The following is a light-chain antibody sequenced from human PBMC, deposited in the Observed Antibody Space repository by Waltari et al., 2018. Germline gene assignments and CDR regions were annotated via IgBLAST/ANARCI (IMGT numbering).Light chain of an antibody. J-gene: IGLJ2*01. CDR1: SGSIASNH. CDR2: ENK. V-gene: IGLV6-57*04. CDR3: QSYDASNHVL. Sequence: NVMLAQPLSVSESPGRTVIISCARSSGSIASNHLQWYLLRQGSPPTTVTYENKLRPSGVLDLFSVAIDTSSDSASLTISGLRTEDEGDYYCQSYDASNHVLFGGGTKLTVL.